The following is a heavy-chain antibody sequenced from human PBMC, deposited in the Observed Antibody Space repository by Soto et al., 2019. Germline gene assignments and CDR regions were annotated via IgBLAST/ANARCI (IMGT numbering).Heavy chain of an antibody. CDR3: ARERGDDYDDY. V-gene: IGHV1-18*04. D-gene: IGHD3-16*01. CDR2: ISPNSGNT. J-gene: IGHJ4*02. CDR1: GYTFTSHG. Sequence: QVQLEQSGAEVKKPGASVKVSCKTSGYTFTSHGINWVRQAPGQGLEWMGWISPNSGNTQYVERLQGRVTMTTDTSTSTAYMELRSLTSDDTAMYYCARERGDDYDDYWGQGTLVTVSS.